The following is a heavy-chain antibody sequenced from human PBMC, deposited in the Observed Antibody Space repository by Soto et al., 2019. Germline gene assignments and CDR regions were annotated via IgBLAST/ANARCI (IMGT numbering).Heavy chain of an antibody. CDR3: AHRVPGSDIGSSSLFDY. CDR1: GFSLSTSGVG. Sequence: QITLKESGPTLVKPTQTLTLTCTFSGFSLSTSGVGVGWIRQPPGKALEWLALIYWDDDKRYSPSLKSRLTITKDTSKNQVVLTMTNMDPVDTATYYCAHRVPGSDIGSSSLFDYWGQGTLVTVSS. V-gene: IGHV2-5*02. J-gene: IGHJ4*02. D-gene: IGHD6-6*01. CDR2: IYWDDDK.